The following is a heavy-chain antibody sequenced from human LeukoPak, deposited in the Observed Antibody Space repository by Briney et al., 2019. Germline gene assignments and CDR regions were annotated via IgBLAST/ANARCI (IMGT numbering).Heavy chain of an antibody. CDR2: IYTSGST. V-gene: IGHV4-4*09. J-gene: IGHJ4*02. D-gene: IGHD3-10*01. CDR1: GGSISSYY. Sequence: SETLSLTCNVSGGSISSYYWSWIRQPPGKGLEWIGYIYTSGSTNYNPSLKSRVTISVDTSKNQFSLKLSSVTAADTAVYYCARQGKITMVRGVIEWGQGTLVTVSS. CDR3: ARQGKITMVRGVIE.